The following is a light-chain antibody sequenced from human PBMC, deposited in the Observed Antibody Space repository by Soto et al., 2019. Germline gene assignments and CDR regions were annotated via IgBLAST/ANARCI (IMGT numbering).Light chain of an antibody. Sequence: QSALTQPASVSGSPGQSITISCTGTSSDVGGYNFVSWYQQHPGKAPKLMIYGVSTRPSGVSNRFSGSKSGNTASLTISGLKAEDEADYYCLSYTSSRTVVFGGGTKLTVL. V-gene: IGLV2-14*03. J-gene: IGLJ2*01. CDR3: LSYTSSRTVV. CDR2: GVS. CDR1: SSDVGGYNF.